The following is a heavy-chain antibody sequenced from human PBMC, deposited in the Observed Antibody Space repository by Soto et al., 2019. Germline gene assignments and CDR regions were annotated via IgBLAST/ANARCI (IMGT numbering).Heavy chain of an antibody. CDR1: GFSLSTYGAG. D-gene: IGHD6-6*01. V-gene: IGHV2-5*02. J-gene: IGHJ4*02. Sequence: SGPTLVNPTQTLTLTCTFSGFSLSTYGAGVGWIRQPPGKALEWLALIYWDDDKRITPSLETRLTVTKGTSKNQVVLKMTNMDPGDTATYYCAHPRPNSWDYFDFWGQGAPVTVLL. CDR2: IYWDDDK. CDR3: AHPRPNSWDYFDF.